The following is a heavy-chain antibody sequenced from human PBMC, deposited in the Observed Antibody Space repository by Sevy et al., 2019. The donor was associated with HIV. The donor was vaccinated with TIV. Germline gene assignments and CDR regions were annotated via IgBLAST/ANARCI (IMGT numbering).Heavy chain of an antibody. D-gene: IGHD2-2*01. V-gene: IGHV1-2*02. CDR1: GYTFTGYY. CDR3: ARDSSPRYCSSTSCYDDAFDI. J-gene: IGHJ3*02. CDR2: INPNSGGT. Sequence: ASVKVSCKASGYTFTGYYMHWVRQAPGQGLEWMGWINPNSGGTNYAQKFQGRVTMTRDTSISTAYMELSRLRSDDTAVYYGARDSSPRYCSSTSCYDDAFDIWGQGTMVTVSS.